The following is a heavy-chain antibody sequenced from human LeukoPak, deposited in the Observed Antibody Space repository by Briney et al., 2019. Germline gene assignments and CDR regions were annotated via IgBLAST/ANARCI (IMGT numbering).Heavy chain of an antibody. CDR1: GFTVSTNY. V-gene: IGHV3-48*04. D-gene: IGHD1-1*01. CDR3: ADNLSR. CDR2: IDKSSNPI. Sequence: GGSLRLSCAVSGFTVSTNYMSWVRQAPGKGLEWISYIDKSSNPIYYADSVKGRFTISRDSAKNSLYLQMNSLRAEDTAVYYCADNLSRWGQGTLVTVSS. J-gene: IGHJ4*02.